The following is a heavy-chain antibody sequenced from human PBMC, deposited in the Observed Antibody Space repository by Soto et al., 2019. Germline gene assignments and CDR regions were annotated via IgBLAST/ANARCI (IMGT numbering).Heavy chain of an antibody. CDR3: VREPRLLIWFGELQD. CDR1: GGSISSYY. Sequence: PSETLSLTCTVSGGSISSYYWSWIRQPPGKGLEWIGYIYYSGSTNYNPSLKSRVTISVDTSKNQFSLKLSSVSAADTAVYFCVREPRLLIWFGELQDWGRGTLVTVSS. CDR2: IYYSGST. J-gene: IGHJ1*01. D-gene: IGHD3-10*01. V-gene: IGHV4-59*12.